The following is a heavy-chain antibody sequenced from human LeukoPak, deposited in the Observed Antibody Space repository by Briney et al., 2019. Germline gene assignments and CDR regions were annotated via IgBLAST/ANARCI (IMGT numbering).Heavy chain of an antibody. CDR1: GGSISSYY. CDR3: AGGGEAARSLHY. V-gene: IGHV4-4*09. CDR2: IYTSGST. D-gene: IGHD6-6*01. J-gene: IGHJ4*02. Sequence: SETLSLTCTVSGGSISSYYWSWIRQPPGKGLEWIGYIYTSGSTNYNPSLKSRVTISVDTSKNQFSLKLSSVTAADTAVYYCAGGGEAARSLHYWGQGTLVTVSS.